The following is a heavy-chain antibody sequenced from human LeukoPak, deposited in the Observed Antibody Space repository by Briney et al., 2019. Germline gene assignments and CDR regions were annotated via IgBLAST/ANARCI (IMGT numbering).Heavy chain of an antibody. CDR3: ARAPYSSGGSTNYYYYYYMDV. Sequence: SVKVSCKAAGGTFSSYAISWVRQAPGQGLEWMGGIIPIFGTANYAQKFQGRVTITADESTSTAYMELSSLRSEDTAVYYCARAPYSSGGSTNYYYYYYMDVWGKGTTVTVSS. D-gene: IGHD6-19*01. V-gene: IGHV1-69*01. CDR1: GGTFSSYA. J-gene: IGHJ6*03. CDR2: IIPIFGTA.